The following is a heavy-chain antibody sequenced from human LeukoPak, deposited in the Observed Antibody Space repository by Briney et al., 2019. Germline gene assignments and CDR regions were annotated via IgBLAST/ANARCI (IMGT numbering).Heavy chain of an antibody. CDR2: VDPEDGET. CDR3: ATDPVEMDTITDY. V-gene: IGHV1-69-2*01. Sequence: ASVKVSCKVSGYTLTDYYMHWVQQAPGKGLEWMGLVDPEDGETIYAEKFQGRVTITADTSTDTAYMELSSLRSEDTAVYYCATDPVEMDTITDYWGQGTVVTVLS. D-gene: IGHD5-24*01. J-gene: IGHJ4*02. CDR1: GYTLTDYY.